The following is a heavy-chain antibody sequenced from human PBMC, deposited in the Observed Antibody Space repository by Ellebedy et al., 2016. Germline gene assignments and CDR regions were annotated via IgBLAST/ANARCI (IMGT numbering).Heavy chain of an antibody. Sequence: KLQGRVTMTTDTSASTAYMELSSLRSEDTAVYYCARSGYSGGRGFDYWGQGTLVTVSS. V-gene: IGHV1-18*01. J-gene: IGHJ4*02. D-gene: IGHD5-18*01. CDR3: ARSGYSGGRGFDY.